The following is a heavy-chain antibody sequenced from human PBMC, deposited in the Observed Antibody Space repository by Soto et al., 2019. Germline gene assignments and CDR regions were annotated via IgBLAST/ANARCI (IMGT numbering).Heavy chain of an antibody. Sequence: QVQLQESGPRLVKPSETLSLTCAVSGASVSSEFYFWSWIRQPPGKGLEWLGSVSYSGSPNYSPSLKSRVTISIDTSKNYCSLNMTSVTASDTAVYYCATVFVWSGEPRFRWFDPWGQGTLVTVSS. D-gene: IGHD3-10*01. CDR3: ATVFVWSGEPRFRWFDP. CDR2: VSYSGSP. V-gene: IGHV4-61*03. J-gene: IGHJ5*02. CDR1: GASVSSEFYF.